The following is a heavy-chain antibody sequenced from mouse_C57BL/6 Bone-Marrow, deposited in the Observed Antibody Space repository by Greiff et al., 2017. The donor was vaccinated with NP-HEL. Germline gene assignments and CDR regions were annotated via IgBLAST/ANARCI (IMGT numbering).Heavy chain of an antibody. CDR2: ISGGGGNT. CDR3: ARHEGIYDGYYVGYWYFDV. Sequence: EVKVVESGGGLVKPGGSLKLSCAASGFTFSSYTMSWVRQTPEKRLEWVATISGGGGNTYYPDSVKGRFTISRDNAKNTLYLQMSSLRSEDTALYYCARHEGIYDGYYVGYWYFDVWGTGTTVTVSS. V-gene: IGHV5-9*01. D-gene: IGHD2-3*01. CDR1: GFTFSSYT. J-gene: IGHJ1*03.